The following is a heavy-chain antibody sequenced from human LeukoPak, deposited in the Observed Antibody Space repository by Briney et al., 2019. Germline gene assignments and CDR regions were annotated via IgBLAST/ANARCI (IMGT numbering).Heavy chain of an antibody. J-gene: IGHJ4*02. CDR2: ISYDGSNK. D-gene: IGHD3-22*01. V-gene: IGHV3-30*04. CDR3: ARGYDSSGYYSYYFDY. CDR1: GFTFSSYA. Sequence: GGSLRLSCAASGFTFSSYAVHWVRQAPGKGLEWVAVISYDGSNKYYADSVKGRFTISRDNSKNTLYLQMNSLRAEDTAVYYCARGYDSSGYYSYYFDYWGQGTLVTVSS.